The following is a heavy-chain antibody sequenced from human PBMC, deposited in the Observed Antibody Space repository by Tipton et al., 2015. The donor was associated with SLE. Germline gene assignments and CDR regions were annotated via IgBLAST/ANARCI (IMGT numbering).Heavy chain of an antibody. CDR1: GDSINTYD. V-gene: IGHV4-59*01. CDR3: ARGARGNSYGSDEDFDY. D-gene: IGHD5-18*01. J-gene: IGHJ4*02. CDR2: ISYTGST. Sequence: TLSLTCTFSGDSINTYDWSWIRQPPGKGLEWIGSISYTGSTNYNPSLKGRVTISVDSSQSQFSLKLSSVTAAETAVYYCARGARGNSYGSDEDFDYWGQGTLVTVSS.